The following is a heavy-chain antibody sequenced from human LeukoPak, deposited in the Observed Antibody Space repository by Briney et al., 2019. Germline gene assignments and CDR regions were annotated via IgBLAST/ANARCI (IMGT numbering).Heavy chain of an antibody. CDR2: IKQDGSEK. Sequence: GGSLRLSCAASGFTFSGYWMSWVRQAPGRGLEWVANIKQDGSEKYYVDSVKGRFTISRDNAKNSLYLQMNSLRAEDTAVYYCARVSSTGAFDIWGQGTMVTVSS. CDR3: ARVSSTGAFDI. CDR1: GFTFSGYW. D-gene: IGHD4-17*01. J-gene: IGHJ3*02. V-gene: IGHV3-7*01.